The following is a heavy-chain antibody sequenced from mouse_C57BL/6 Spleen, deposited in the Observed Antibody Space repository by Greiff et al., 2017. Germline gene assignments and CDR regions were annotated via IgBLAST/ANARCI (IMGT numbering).Heavy chain of an antibody. CDR3: ARVTGTWYFDY. Sequence: VQLKQSGPELVKPGASVKMSCKASGYTFTDYNMHWVKQSHGKSLEWIGYINPNNGGTNYNQKFKGKATLTVNKSSSTAYMELRSLTSEDSAVYYCARVTGTWYFDYWGQGTTLTVSS. CDR2: INPNNGGT. J-gene: IGHJ2*01. D-gene: IGHD4-1*01. V-gene: IGHV1-22*01. CDR1: GYTFTDYN.